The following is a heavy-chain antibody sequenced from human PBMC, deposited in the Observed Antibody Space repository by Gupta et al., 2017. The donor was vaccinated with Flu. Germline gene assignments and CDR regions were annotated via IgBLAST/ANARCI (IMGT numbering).Heavy chain of an antibody. CDR2: IRWNGGYK. D-gene: IGHD3-16*01. CDR1: GFTFDDYA. J-gene: IGHJ4*02. CDR3: VKDGGDGGSPVSFRGYYFDY. Sequence: EVHLVESGGGLVQPGRSLRLSCAASGFTFDDYAMHWVRQAPGKGLEWVSGIRWNGGYKTYAGSVKGRLTISRDNAKNSLYLEMNSLRVEDTALYYCVKDGGDGGSPVSFRGYYFDYWGQGTLVTVSS. V-gene: IGHV3-9*01.